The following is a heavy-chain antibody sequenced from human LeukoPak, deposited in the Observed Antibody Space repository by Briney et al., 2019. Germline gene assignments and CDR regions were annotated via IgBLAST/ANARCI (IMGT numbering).Heavy chain of an antibody. D-gene: IGHD3-22*01. Sequence: RASVKVSCKASGYTFTSYGISWVRQAPGQGLEWMGWISAYNGNTNYAQKLQGRVTMTTDTSTSTAYMEPRSLRSDDTAVYYCARDMYYYDSSGYLAYYYWGQGTLVTVSS. CDR1: GYTFTSYG. CDR2: ISAYNGNT. CDR3: ARDMYYYDSSGYLAYYY. J-gene: IGHJ4*02. V-gene: IGHV1-18*01.